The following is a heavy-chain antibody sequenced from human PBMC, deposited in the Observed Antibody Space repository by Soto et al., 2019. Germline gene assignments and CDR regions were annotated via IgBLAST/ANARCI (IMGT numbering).Heavy chain of an antibody. Sequence: GASVKVSCKTSGDNFKKKVFTWVRQAPGQGLEWMGGTIPALGKTHYIEKFQGRVTITGDAATRTVYMEVRDLTSEDTAIYYCARGPFRPSAMDVWGQGTMVTVSS. V-gene: IGHV1-69*10. CDR1: GDNFKKKV. J-gene: IGHJ6*02. CDR2: TIPALGKT. CDR3: ARGPFRPSAMDV. D-gene: IGHD3-10*01.